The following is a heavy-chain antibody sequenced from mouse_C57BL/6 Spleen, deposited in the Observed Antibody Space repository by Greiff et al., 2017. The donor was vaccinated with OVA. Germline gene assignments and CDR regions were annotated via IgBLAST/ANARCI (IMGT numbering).Heavy chain of an antibody. Sequence: VQLQQSGPELVKPGASVKISCKASGYTFTDYYMNWVKQSHGKSLEWIGDINPNNGGTSYNQKFKGKATLTVDKSSSTAYMELRSLTSEDSAVYYCASPPGGWFAYWGQGTLVTVSA. J-gene: IGHJ3*01. V-gene: IGHV1-26*01. CDR1: GYTFTDYY. D-gene: IGHD4-1*01. CDR3: ASPPGGWFAY. CDR2: INPNNGGT.